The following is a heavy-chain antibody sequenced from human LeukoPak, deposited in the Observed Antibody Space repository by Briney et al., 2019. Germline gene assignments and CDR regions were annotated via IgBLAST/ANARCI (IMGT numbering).Heavy chain of an antibody. Sequence: SVKVSCKASGFTFTSSAMQWVGQARGQRGEWIGWIVVGSGNTNYAQKFHERVTITRDMSTSTAYMELSSLRSEDTAVYYCAADYPWEGGYVNWGQGTLVTISS. V-gene: IGHV1-58*02. CDR1: GFTFTSSA. CDR3: AADYPWEGGYVN. J-gene: IGHJ4*02. CDR2: IVVGSGNT. D-gene: IGHD5-12*01.